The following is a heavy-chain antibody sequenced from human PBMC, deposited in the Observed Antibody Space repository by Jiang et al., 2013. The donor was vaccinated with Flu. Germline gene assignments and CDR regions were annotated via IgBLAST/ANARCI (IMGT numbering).Heavy chain of an antibody. Sequence: LLKPSETLSLTCAVYGGSFSGYYWSWIRQPPGKGLEWIGEINHSGSTNYNPSLKSRVTISVDTSKNQFSLKLSSVTAADTAVYYCARSRSWLPFDYWGQGTLVTVSS. V-gene: IGHV4-34*01. CDR3: ARSRSWLPFDY. CDR1: GGSFSGYY. D-gene: IGHD6-13*01. CDR2: INHSGST. J-gene: IGHJ4*02.